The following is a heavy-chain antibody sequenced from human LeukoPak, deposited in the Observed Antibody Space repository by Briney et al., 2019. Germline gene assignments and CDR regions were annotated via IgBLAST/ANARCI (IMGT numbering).Heavy chain of an antibody. CDR3: ARGSKGGYYGSGSYLY. V-gene: IGHV4-59*01. CDR1: GGSISSYY. J-gene: IGHJ4*02. CDR2: IYYSGST. Sequence: SETLSLTCTGSGGSISSYYWSWIWQPPGKGLEGIWYIYYSGSTNYNPSLKSRVTISVDTSKNQFSLKLSSVTAAATAVYYFARGSKGGYYGSGSYLYWAQGTLVTVSS. D-gene: IGHD3-10*01.